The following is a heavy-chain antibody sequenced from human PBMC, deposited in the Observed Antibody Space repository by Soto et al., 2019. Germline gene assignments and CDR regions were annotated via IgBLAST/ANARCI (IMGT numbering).Heavy chain of an antibody. V-gene: IGHV3-30*18. Sequence: QVQLVESGGGVVQPGRSLRLSCAASGFTFSSYGMHWVRQAPGKGLEWVAVISYDGSNKYYADSVKGRFTISRDNSKNTLYLQMNSLRAEDTAVYYCAKDLEVRLTYYDSSGERGMDIWGQGPTVTVS. D-gene: IGHD3-22*01. J-gene: IGHJ6*02. CDR1: GFTFSSYG. CDR3: AKDLEVRLTYYDSSGERGMDI. CDR2: ISYDGSNK.